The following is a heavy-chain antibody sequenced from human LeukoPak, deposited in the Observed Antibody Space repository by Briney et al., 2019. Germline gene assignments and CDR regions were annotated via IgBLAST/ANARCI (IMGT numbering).Heavy chain of an antibody. Sequence: GGSLRLSCAASGFTFSSYGMNWVRQAPGKGLEWVSFVSIGGTYIYYADSVKGRFTISRDDAKNSLYLQMNSLAAEDTAEYYCARNKINTVTTGWYFDLWGRGTLVTVSS. V-gene: IGHV3-21*01. CDR2: VSIGGTYI. CDR3: ARNKINTVTTGWYFDL. J-gene: IGHJ2*01. D-gene: IGHD4-17*01. CDR1: GFTFSSYG.